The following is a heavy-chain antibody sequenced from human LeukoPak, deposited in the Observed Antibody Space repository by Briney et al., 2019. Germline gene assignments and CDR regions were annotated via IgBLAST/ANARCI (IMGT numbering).Heavy chain of an antibody. D-gene: IGHD3-16*01. CDR2: IFYSGAT. CDR3: TRELAAPVERTKYYFDY. Sequence: PSETLSLTCTVSGGSLSSATYYCSWIRQPPGKGLEWIGYIFYSGATNYNPSLESRVTISLDTSNHQFSLKVRSVPDDTAVEYYATRELAAPVERTKYYFDYWGRGSLVTVSS. V-gene: IGHV4-61*04. CDR1: GGSLSSATYY. J-gene: IGHJ4*02.